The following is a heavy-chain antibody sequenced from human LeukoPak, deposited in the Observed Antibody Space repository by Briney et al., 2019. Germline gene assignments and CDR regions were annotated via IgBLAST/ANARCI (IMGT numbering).Heavy chain of an antibody. Sequence: GGSLRLSCAASAFTFSSYTMNWVRQAPGKGLEWVSAITSSRSYIYYAESAKGRFTISRDNAKNSVYLQMNSLRAEDTAVYYCARDPTPRYCSGGSCYTHYGMDVWGQGTTVTVSS. CDR2: ITSSRSYI. D-gene: IGHD2-15*01. CDR1: AFTFSSYT. CDR3: ARDPTPRYCSGGSCYTHYGMDV. J-gene: IGHJ6*02. V-gene: IGHV3-21*06.